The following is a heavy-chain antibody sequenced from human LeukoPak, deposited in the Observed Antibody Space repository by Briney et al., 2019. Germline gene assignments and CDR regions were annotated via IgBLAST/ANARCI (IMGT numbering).Heavy chain of an antibody. V-gene: IGHV1-18*01. CDR3: ALWAYYYGSGSYPDLDY. CDR2: ISAYNGNT. J-gene: IGHJ4*02. Sequence: GSVKVSCKASGYTFTSYGISWVRQAPGQGLEWMGWISAYNGNTNYAQKLQGRVTMTTDTSTSTAYMELRSLRSDDTAVYYCALWAYYYGSGSYPDLDYWGQGTLVTVSS. D-gene: IGHD3-10*01. CDR1: GYTFTSYG.